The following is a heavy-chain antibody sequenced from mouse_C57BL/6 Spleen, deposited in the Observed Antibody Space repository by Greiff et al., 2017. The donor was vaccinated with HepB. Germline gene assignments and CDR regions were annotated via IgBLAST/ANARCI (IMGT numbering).Heavy chain of an antibody. CDR3: TTGGTTARFDY. J-gene: IGHJ2*01. Sequence: EVQLQQSGAELVRPGASVKLSCTASGFNIKDYYMHWVKQRPEQGLEWIGRIDPEDGDTEYAPKFQGKATMTAETSSNTAYLQLSSLTSEDTAVYYCTTGGTTARFDYWGQGTTLTVSS. CDR2: IDPEDGDT. CDR1: GFNIKDYY. V-gene: IGHV14-1*01. D-gene: IGHD1-2*01.